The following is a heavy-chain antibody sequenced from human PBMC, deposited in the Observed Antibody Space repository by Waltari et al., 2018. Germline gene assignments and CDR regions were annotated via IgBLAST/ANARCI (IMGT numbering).Heavy chain of an antibody. CDR2: TRHDGSEN. D-gene: IGHD2-8*01. CDR3: AKDVKYAEVGPGKRFDP. J-gene: IGHJ5*02. CDR1: GFRFNDYA. V-gene: IGHV3-30*02. Sequence: QVHLVESGGGVVQPWGSLRLSCTASGFRFNDYAMHWIRQSPGVGLQVVATTRHDGSENYYGDSVKGRFTISRDNSKNTLYLDMKGLRSEDTGVYYCAKDVKYAEVGPGKRFDPWGQGTLVAVSS.